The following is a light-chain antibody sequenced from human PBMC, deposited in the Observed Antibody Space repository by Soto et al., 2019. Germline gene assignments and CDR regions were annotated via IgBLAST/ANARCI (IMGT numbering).Light chain of an antibody. CDR2: DNN. CDR3: GTWDSSLSALYV. Sequence: QSVLTQPPSVSAAPGQKVTISCSGRSSNIGNNYVSWYQQLPGTAPKLLIYDNNKRPSGIPDRFSGSKSGTSATLGITGLQTGDEADYYCGTWDSSLSALYVFGTGTKVTVL. V-gene: IGLV1-51*01. CDR1: SSNIGNNY. J-gene: IGLJ1*01.